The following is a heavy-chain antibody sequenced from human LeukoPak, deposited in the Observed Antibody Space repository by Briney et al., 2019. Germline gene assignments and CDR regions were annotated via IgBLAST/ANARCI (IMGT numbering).Heavy chain of an antibody. CDR2: ISSSSSYI. CDR1: EFTFSSYS. D-gene: IGHD1-26*01. J-gene: IGHJ3*02. V-gene: IGHV3-21*01. Sequence: GGSLRLSCAASEFTFSSYSMNWVRQAPGKGLEWVSSISSSSSYIYYADSVKGRFTISRDNAKKSVHLQMNSLRVEDTAGYYCARDSGVGACLFCCALDIWGQGTMVTVSS. CDR3: ARDSGVGACLFCCALDI.